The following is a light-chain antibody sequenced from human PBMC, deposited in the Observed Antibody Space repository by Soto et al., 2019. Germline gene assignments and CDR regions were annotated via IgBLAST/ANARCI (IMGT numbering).Light chain of an antibody. CDR3: LRYFSPDRYT. J-gene: IGKJ2*01. CDR2: GAS. CDR1: QSVTSSH. V-gene: IGKV3-20*01. Sequence: EIVLTQTPGTLSLSPGERATLSCRASQSVTSSHLAWYQQKPGQAPSLLINGASTRATGIPDRFSGSGSDTDFSLTIRRLDPQDFAMYYCLRYFSPDRYTFGPGTKVQIK.